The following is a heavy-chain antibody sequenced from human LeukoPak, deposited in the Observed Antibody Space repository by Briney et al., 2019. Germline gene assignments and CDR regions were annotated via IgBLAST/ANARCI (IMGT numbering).Heavy chain of an antibody. Sequence: GGSLRLSCAASGFTFSSYSMSWVRQAPGKGLEWVSYITRSSSARYYADAVKGRFTISRDNAKNSLYLQMNSLRAEDTAVYYCATQWELHPAFWGQGTLVTVSS. CDR2: ITRSSSAR. D-gene: IGHD1-26*01. V-gene: IGHV3-48*01. CDR1: GFTFSSYS. CDR3: ATQWELHPAF. J-gene: IGHJ4*02.